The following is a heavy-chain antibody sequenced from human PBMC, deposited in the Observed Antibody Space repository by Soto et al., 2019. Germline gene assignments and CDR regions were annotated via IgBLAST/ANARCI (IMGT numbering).Heavy chain of an antibody. J-gene: IGHJ6*02. D-gene: IGHD2-2*02. CDR3: ARHLVYCSRPSCYNDSYYYGMDV. CDR2: IIPIFGTA. V-gene: IGHV1-69*06. Sequence: QVQLVQSGAEVKKPGSSVKVSCKASGGTFSSYAISWVRQAPGQGLEWMGGIIPIFGTANYAQKFQGRVTITADKSTSTDYMGLSSLRSEDTAVYYCARHLVYCSRPSCYNDSYYYGMDVWGQGTTVTVSS. CDR1: GGTFSSYA.